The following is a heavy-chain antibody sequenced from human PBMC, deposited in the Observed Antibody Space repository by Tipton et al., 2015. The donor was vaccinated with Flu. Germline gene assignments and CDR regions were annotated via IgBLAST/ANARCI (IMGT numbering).Heavy chain of an antibody. CDR2: ISHSGST. D-gene: IGHD4-17*01. J-gene: IGHJ3*02. V-gene: IGHV4-4*02. Sequence: TLSLTCAVSGGSISSTNCWNWVRQPPGKGLEWIGEISHSGSTNYNPSLKSRVTISIDRSRNQVSLTLSSVTAADTAMYYCARGDYGDYDHEADGFDIWGQGTLVTVS. CDR3: ARGDYGDYDHEADGFDI. CDR1: GGSISSTNC.